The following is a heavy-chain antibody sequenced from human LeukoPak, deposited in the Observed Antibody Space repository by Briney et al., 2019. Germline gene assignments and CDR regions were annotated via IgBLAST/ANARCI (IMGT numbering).Heavy chain of an antibody. D-gene: IGHD5-18*01. V-gene: IGHV1-8*01. Sequence: ASVKVSCKASGYTFTSHDINWVRQATGQGLEWMGWMNPNSGNTGYAQKFQGRVTMTRNTSISTAYMELSSLRSEDTAVYYCARSGIQLWFGGGYYYGMDVWGQGTTVTVSS. J-gene: IGHJ6*02. CDR3: ARSGIQLWFGGGYYYGMDV. CDR2: MNPNSGNT. CDR1: GYTFTSHD.